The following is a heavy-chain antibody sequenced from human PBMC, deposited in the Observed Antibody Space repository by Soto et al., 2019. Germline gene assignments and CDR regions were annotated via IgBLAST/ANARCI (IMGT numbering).Heavy chain of an antibody. Sequence: SETLSVTWSVAGGSSGSWDWTWIRQPPGKGLEWIGYIYYSGSTNYNPSLNSRIAISVDASKNQFSLKLSSVTAADSAVYHCARSGPLFDCWGQGTLVTVSS. CDR2: IYYSGST. J-gene: IGHJ4*02. D-gene: IGHD3-10*01. CDR1: GGSSGSWD. V-gene: IGHV4-59*12. CDR3: ARSGPLFDC.